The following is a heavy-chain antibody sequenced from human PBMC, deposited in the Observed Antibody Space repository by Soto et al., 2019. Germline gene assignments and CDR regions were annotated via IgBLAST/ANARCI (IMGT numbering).Heavy chain of an antibody. CDR2: ISWDGSVT. J-gene: IGHJ4*02. CDR1: GFSLDDYT. D-gene: IGHD3-3*01. V-gene: IGHV3-43*01. Sequence: EVRLVESGGVVVQPGGSLRLSCAASGFSLDDYTIHWVRQRPGKGLEWVSLISWDGSVTSSAASVKGRFTISRDNSKNSLFLQMNSLRPEDTALYYCAKVNYDFWGGVGPNFDYWGQGALGTVSS. CDR3: AKVNYDFWGGVGPNFDY.